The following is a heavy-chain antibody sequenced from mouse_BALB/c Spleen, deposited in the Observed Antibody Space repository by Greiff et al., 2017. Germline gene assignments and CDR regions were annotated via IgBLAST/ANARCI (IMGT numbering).Heavy chain of an antibody. J-gene: IGHJ4*01. D-gene: IGHD1-1*01. Sequence: EVKLMESGGGLVKPGGSLKLSCAASGFTFSSYAMSWVRQTPERRLEWVASISSGGSTYYPDSVNGRITISTDNARNILYLQMSSLRSEDTAMYYCARGAYYGSTAVYYYAMDYWGQGTSVTVSS. CDR2: ISSGGST. V-gene: IGHV5-6-5*01. CDR1: GFTFSSYA. CDR3: ARGAYYGSTAVYYYAMDY.